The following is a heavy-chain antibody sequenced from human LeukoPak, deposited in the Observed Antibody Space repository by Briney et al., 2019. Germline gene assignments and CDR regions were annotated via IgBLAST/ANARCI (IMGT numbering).Heavy chain of an antibody. J-gene: IGHJ4*02. Sequence: SETLSLTCTVSGGSISGSSYYWAWIRQPPGKGPEWIGSGFYGGSAYYNPSLKSRVTISVDTSKNQFSLNLSSVTAADTAVYYCARLRGAMTPVTSDFDYWGQGALVTVSS. CDR3: ARLRGAMTPVTSDFDY. D-gene: IGHD4-17*01. V-gene: IGHV4-39*01. CDR2: GFYGGSA. CDR1: GGSISGSSYY.